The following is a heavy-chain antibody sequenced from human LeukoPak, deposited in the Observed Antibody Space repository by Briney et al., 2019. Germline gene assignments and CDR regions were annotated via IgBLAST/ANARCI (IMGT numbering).Heavy chain of an antibody. V-gene: IGHV4-59*12. CDR1: GGSISPYY. CDR3: ARVEDYFDY. D-gene: IGHD3-3*01. Sequence: SETLSLTCTVSGGSISPYYWSWIRQPPGKGLEWIAYIYYSGSANYNPSLKSRVTISVDTSKNQFSLNLSSVTAADTAVYYCARVEDYFDYWGQGTLVTVSS. CDR2: IYYSGSA. J-gene: IGHJ4*02.